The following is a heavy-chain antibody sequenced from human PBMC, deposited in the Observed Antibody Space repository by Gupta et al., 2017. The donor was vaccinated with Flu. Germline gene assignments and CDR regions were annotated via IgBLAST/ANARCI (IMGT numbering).Heavy chain of an antibody. CDR2: ISDSGGSI. V-gene: IGHV3-23*01. CDR3: AKSIVGHLRGADY. Sequence: EVQLLESGGGLVQPGGSLRLSCAASGFTFRSYAMSWVRQAPGKGLEWVSTISDSGGSIYYADSVKGRFTISRANSKNTLYLQMNSLRAADTAVYFCAKSIVGHLRGADYWGQGTLVTVSS. CDR1: GFTFRSYA. J-gene: IGHJ4*02. D-gene: IGHD1-26*01.